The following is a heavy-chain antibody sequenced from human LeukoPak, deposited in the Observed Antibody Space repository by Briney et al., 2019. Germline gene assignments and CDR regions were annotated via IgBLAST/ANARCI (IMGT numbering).Heavy chain of an antibody. CDR3: ARFAASPLELLGSIYFDY. J-gene: IGHJ4*02. D-gene: IGHD1-26*01. Sequence: ASVKVSCKASGYTFTSYGISWVRQAPGQGLEWMGWISAYNGNTNYAQKLQGRVTMTTDTSTSTAYMELRSLRSDDTAVYYCARFAASPLELLGSIYFDYWGQGTLVTVSS. CDR2: ISAYNGNT. V-gene: IGHV1-18*01. CDR1: GYTFTSYG.